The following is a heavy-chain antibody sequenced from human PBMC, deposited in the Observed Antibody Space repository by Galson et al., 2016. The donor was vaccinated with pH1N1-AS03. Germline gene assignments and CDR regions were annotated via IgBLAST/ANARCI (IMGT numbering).Heavy chain of an antibody. J-gene: IGHJ6*02. CDR2: ITPYNDNT. CDR3: ARDPRGPCTSATCPPTYYFGMDV. CDR1: GYTFRTYG. Sequence: SVKVSCKASGYTFRTYGISWVRQAPGQGLEWMAWITPYNDNTNYGQKFEDRITLTTDTTTTTAYMELRNLKSDDTAVYYCARDPRGPCTSATCPPTYYFGMDVWGQGTTVIVSS. V-gene: IGHV1-18*01. D-gene: IGHD2-2*01.